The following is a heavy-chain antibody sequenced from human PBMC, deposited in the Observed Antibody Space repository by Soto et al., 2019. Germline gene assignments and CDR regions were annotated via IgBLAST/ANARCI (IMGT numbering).Heavy chain of an antibody. CDR3: ARDVWETTSRYYGLDL. D-gene: IGHD1-26*01. CDR2: ISGSGGTT. Sequence: GSLRLSCAASGFTFSSYAMTWVRQAPGKRLEWVSGISGSGGTTSYTDSVKGRFTISRDNSKKTLFLEMKSLGVEDTAVYFCARDVWETTSRYYGLDLWGLGTTVTVSS. CDR1: GFTFSSYA. J-gene: IGHJ6*02. V-gene: IGHV3-23*01.